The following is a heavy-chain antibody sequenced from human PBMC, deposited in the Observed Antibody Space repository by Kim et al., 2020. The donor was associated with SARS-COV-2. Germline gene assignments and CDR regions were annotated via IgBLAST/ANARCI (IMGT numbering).Heavy chain of an antibody. CDR2: INPNSGGT. V-gene: IGHV1-2*02. CDR1: GYTFTGYY. CDR3: ALPAPSVDTAMVSLISHYGMDV. J-gene: IGHJ6*02. D-gene: IGHD5-18*01. Sequence: ASVKVSCKASGYTFTGYYMHWVRQAPGQGLEWMGWINPNSGGTNYAQKFQGRVTMTRDTSISTAYMELSRLRSDDTAVYYCALPAPSVDTAMVSLISHYGMDVWGQGTTVTVSS.